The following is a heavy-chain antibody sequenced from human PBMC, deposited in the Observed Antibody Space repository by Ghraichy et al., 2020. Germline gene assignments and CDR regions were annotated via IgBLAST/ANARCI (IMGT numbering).Heavy chain of an antibody. Sequence: GGSLRLSCAASGFTFSSYAMHWVRQAPGKGLEWVAVISYDGSNKYYADSVKGRFTISRDNSKNTLYLQMNSLRAEDTAVYYCAREEPSDYYDSSGDGAFDIWGQGTMVTVSS. D-gene: IGHD3-22*01. CDR2: ISYDGSNK. CDR3: AREEPSDYYDSSGDGAFDI. J-gene: IGHJ3*02. V-gene: IGHV3-30-3*01. CDR1: GFTFSSYA.